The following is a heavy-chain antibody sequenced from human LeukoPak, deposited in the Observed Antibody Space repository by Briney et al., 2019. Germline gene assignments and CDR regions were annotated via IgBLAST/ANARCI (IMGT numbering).Heavy chain of an antibody. Sequence: SETLSLTCAVYGGSFSGYYWSWIRQPPGKGLEWIGEINHSGSTNYNPSLKSRVTISVDTSKNQFSLKLSSVTAADTAVYYCARGGDIVVVVAGNFDYWGQGTLVSVFS. CDR3: ARGGDIVVVVAGNFDY. CDR1: GGSFSGYY. CDR2: INHSGST. D-gene: IGHD2-15*01. J-gene: IGHJ4*02. V-gene: IGHV4-34*01.